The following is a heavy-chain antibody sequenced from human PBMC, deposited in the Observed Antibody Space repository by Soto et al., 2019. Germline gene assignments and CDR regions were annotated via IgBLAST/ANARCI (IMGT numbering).Heavy chain of an antibody. CDR1: GFTFNNYW. Sequence: EVQLVESGGGLVQPGGSLRLSCAASGFTFNNYWMHWVRQAPGKGLVWVSRINIEGSTTDYADPVRGRFAISRDNAKNTLYLQINSLRDEDTAVYYCTRDRGGNFYGGFDYWGRGTLVTVSP. V-gene: IGHV3-74*01. CDR2: INIEGSTT. D-gene: IGHD1-26*01. J-gene: IGHJ4*02. CDR3: TRDRGGNFYGGFDY.